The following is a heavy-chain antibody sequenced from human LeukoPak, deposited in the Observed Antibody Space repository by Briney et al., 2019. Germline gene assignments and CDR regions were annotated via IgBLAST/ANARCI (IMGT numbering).Heavy chain of an antibody. CDR1: GGTFSSYA. V-gene: IGHV1-69*04. J-gene: IGHJ6*02. CDR3: ARTRGTTNLGYYYYGMDV. Sequence: SVKVSCKASGGTFSSYAISWVRQAPGQGLEWMGRIIPILGIANYAQKFQGRVTITADKSTSTAYMELSSLRSEDTAVYYCARTRGTTNLGYYYYGMDVWAKGPRSPSP. CDR2: IIPILGIA. D-gene: IGHD2-2*01.